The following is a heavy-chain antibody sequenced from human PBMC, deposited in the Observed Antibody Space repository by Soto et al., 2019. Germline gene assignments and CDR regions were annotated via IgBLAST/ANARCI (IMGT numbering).Heavy chain of an antibody. CDR3: AKTPSYYTNYPFDY. CDR2: ISGSGGST. CDR1: GFTFSSCA. J-gene: IGHJ4*02. V-gene: IGHV3-23*01. Sequence: ESVGGLVQPGGSLRLSCAASGFTFSSCAMSWVRQAPGKGLEWVSAISGSGGSTYYADSVKGRFTISRDNSKNTLYLQMNSLRAEDTAVYYCAKTPSYYTNYPFDYWGQGTLVTVSS. D-gene: IGHD4-4*01.